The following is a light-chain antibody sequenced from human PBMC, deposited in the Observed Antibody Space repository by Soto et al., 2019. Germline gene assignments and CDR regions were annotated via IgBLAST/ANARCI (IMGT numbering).Light chain of an antibody. CDR1: QSVSSN. CDR3: QQYNNWPPVT. J-gene: IGKJ3*01. V-gene: IGKV3-15*01. Sequence: EIVMTQSPATLSVSPGERATLSCRASQSVSSNLAWYQQKPGQAPRLLIYGASTRATGIPARFSGSGSGTDFTLTISSPQSKDVAVYYCQQYNNWPPVTFGPGTKVDSK. CDR2: GAS.